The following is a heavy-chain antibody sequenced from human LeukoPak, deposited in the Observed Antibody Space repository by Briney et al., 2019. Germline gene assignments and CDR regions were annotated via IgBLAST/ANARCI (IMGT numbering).Heavy chain of an antibody. CDR1: GYTFTSYA. D-gene: IGHD3-10*01. V-gene: IGHV7-4-1*02. Sequence: GASVKVSCKASGYTFTSYAMNWVRQAPGQGLEWMGWINTNTGNPTYAQGFTGRFVFSLDTSVSTAYLQISSLKAEDTAVYYCARDQWFGEYHAFDIWGQGTMVTVSS. CDR3: ARDQWFGEYHAFDI. J-gene: IGHJ3*02. CDR2: INTNTGNP.